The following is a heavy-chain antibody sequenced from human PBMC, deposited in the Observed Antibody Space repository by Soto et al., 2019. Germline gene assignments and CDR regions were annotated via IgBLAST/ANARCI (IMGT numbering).Heavy chain of an antibody. CDR2: IYYSGST. J-gene: IGHJ4*02. CDR3: ARDRERGYSYGYFDY. D-gene: IGHD5-18*01. CDR1: GGSISSYY. Sequence: SSETLSLTCTVSGGSISSYYWSWIRQPPGKGLEWIGYIYYSGSTNYNPSLKSRVTISVDTSKNQFSLNLSSVTAADTAVYYCARDRERGYSYGYFDYWGQGTLVTVSS. V-gene: IGHV4-59*12.